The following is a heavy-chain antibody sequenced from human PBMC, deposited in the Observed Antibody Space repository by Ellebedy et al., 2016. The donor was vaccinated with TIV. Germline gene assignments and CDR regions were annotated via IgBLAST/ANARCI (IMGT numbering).Heavy chain of an antibody. CDR1: GFTFSSYA. V-gene: IGHV3-23*01. J-gene: IGHJ3*02. D-gene: IGHD3-22*01. Sequence: GGSLRLSCAASGFTFSSYAMSWVRQAPGKGLEWVSVISGSGGDTSYTDSVKGRFTISRDNAKNTLHLQMHSLRAEDPAVYYCAKSHDSSGYHYVGAFDIWGQGTMVTASS. CDR3: AKSHDSSGYHYVGAFDI. CDR2: ISGSGGDT.